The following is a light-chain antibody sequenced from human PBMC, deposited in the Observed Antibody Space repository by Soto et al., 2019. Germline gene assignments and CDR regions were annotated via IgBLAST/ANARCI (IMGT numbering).Light chain of an antibody. CDR1: QSVGRN. J-gene: IGKJ4*01. CDR3: QRYNNWPLT. Sequence: EIVMTQSPATLSVSPGERATLSCRASQSVGRNLAWYQQKPGQAPRLLIYGASTRATGIPARFSGSGSGTEFTLTISSLQSEDFAVYYCQRYNNWPLTFGGGTKVEIK. V-gene: IGKV3-15*01. CDR2: GAS.